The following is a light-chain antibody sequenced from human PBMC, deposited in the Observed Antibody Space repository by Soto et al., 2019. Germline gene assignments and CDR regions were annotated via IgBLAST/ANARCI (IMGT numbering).Light chain of an antibody. CDR2: SNN. V-gene: IGLV1-44*01. J-gene: IGLJ2*01. Sequence: QSVLTQPPSASGTPGQRVTISCSGSSSNIGSNTVNWYQQLPGTAPKLLIYSNNRRPSGVPDRFSGSKSGTSASLAISGLQSEDEADYYCAAWDDSLNGPVFGGGIKLTVL. CDR3: AAWDDSLNGPV. CDR1: SSNIGSNT.